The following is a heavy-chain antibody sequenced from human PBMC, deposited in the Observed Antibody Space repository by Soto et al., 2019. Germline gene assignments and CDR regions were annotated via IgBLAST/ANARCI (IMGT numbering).Heavy chain of an antibody. CDR3: GRDSRAGAKYNCFDP. V-gene: IGHV1-69*13. Sequence: SVKVSCKASGGTFSSYAISWVRQAPGQGLEWMGGIIPIFGTANYAQKFQGRVTITADESTSTAYMELSSLRSEDTAVYYCGRDSRAGAKYNCFDPGGQETLVTVSS. J-gene: IGHJ5*02. D-gene: IGHD4-17*01. CDR1: GGTFSSYA. CDR2: IIPIFGTA.